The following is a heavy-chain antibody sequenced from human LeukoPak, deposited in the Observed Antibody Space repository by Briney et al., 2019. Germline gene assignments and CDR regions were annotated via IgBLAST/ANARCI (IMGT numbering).Heavy chain of an antibody. CDR3: ARDSPYGTAGY. Sequence: GSLRLSCAASGFTFSNYNMNWVRQAPGKGLEWVSSISSSSYIYYADSVKGRFTISRDDTKNSLYLQMNSLRAEDTAVYYCARDSPYGTAGYWGQGTLVTASP. J-gene: IGHJ4*02. CDR2: ISSSSYI. CDR1: GFTFSNYN. V-gene: IGHV3-21*01. D-gene: IGHD4-17*01.